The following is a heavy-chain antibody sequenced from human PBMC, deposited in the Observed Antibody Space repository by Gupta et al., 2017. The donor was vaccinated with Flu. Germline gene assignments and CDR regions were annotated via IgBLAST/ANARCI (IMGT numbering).Heavy chain of an antibody. V-gene: IGHV3-48*03. CDR2: INNALFT. J-gene: IGHJ6*02. CDR1: GFPFINYD. D-gene: IGHD6-25*01. Sequence: VQLVDSGAGLVQPGGSRRLCSTGPGFPFINYDMNWVRQAPGKGPEWISYINNALFTHYASPVEGRDTISRDNTKSSVFMERHSLRAEDTGVYYGVGEGRTPAAGVLTRYYAVDIWGQGTTVTVSS. CDR3: VGEGRTPAAGVLTRYYAVDI.